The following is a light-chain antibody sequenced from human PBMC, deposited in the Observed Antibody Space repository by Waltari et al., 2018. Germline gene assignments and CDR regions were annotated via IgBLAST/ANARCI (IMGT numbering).Light chain of an antibody. CDR1: QGLLKASTNKNY. Sequence: DAVMTESPDSLAVSLRDRATINCSSSQGLLKASTNKNYLAWYQQKPGQPPKLLIYWASTREFGVPDRFSGSGSETDFTLTISDLQAEDVAVYYCQQYLYSLPEYSFGQGTKVEI. CDR2: WAS. V-gene: IGKV4-1*01. CDR3: QQYLYSLPEYS. J-gene: IGKJ2*01.